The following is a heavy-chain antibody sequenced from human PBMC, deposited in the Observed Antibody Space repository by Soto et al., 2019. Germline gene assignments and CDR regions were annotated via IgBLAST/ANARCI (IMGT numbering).Heavy chain of an antibody. CDR1: GFSFSTW. CDR3: TRGASGYGNFDY. CDR2: INGDGSSI. Sequence: EVQLVESGGGVVQPGGSLRLSCAASGFSFSTWMHWVRQAPGKGLEWLSRINGDGSSISYADSVKGRFTVSRDNAKSPLYLQIYSLTAEDTAVYYGTRGASGYGNFDYWGEGVLLTVSS. V-gene: IGHV3-74*01. J-gene: IGHJ4*02. D-gene: IGHD5-12*01.